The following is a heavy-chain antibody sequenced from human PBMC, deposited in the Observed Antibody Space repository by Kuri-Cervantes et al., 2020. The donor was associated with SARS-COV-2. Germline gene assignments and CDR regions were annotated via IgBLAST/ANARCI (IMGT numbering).Heavy chain of an antibody. CDR1: GFTVSRNY. D-gene: IGHD3-10*01. Sequence: GESLKISCAVSGFTVSRNYMSWVRQAPGKGLEWVSVTYSGGNAYYADSVKGRFTISTDDPKNTLYLQMNSLRAEDTAVYYCARGTNLYYGSGSYPAPYYYYGMDVWGQGTTVTVSS. CDR2: TYSGGNA. J-gene: IGHJ6*02. V-gene: IGHV3-53*01. CDR3: ARGTNLYYGSGSYPAPYYYYGMDV.